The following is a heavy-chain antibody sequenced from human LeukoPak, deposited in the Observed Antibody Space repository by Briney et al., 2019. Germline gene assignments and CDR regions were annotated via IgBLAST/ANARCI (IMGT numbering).Heavy chain of an antibody. CDR2: INPNSGGT. CDR1: GYTFTGYY. Sequence: ASVKVSCKASGYTFTGYYMHWVRQAPGQGLEWMGWINPNSGGTNYAQKFQGRVTMTRDTSISTAYMELSRLRSDDTAVYYCARAPYSSGWYGPRRLDPWGQGTLVTVSS. V-gene: IGHV1-2*02. CDR3: ARAPYSSGWYGPRRLDP. D-gene: IGHD6-13*01. J-gene: IGHJ5*02.